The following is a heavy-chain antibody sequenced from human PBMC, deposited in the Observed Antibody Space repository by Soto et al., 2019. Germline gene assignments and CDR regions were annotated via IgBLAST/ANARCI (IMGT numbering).Heavy chain of an antibody. V-gene: IGHV3-48*02. CDR1: GFTFKSYS. J-gene: IGHJ6*02. D-gene: IGHD1-7*01. CDR2: ISSSTSTV. Sequence: GGSLRLSCAASGFTFKSYSMNWARQAPGKGLEWVSYISSSTSTVYYADSVKGRFTISRDNAKNSLYLQMNSLRDEDTAVYYCARGLAGTISYYYYAMDVWGQGTTVTVS. CDR3: ARGLAGTISYYYYAMDV.